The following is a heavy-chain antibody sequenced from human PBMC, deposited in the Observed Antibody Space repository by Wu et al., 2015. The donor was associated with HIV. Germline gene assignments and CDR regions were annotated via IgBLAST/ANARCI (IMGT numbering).Heavy chain of an antibody. Sequence: QELLVQSGAEMKKPGASVKVSCKASQYPFIEYFIHWVRQAPGQGLEWLGWINPKSGGTNYAQKFEDRVTLTSDTSITTAYMELRGLTSDDTAMYFCVRDGDYCNEINCNFRWFDPWGQGTPVTVSS. CDR3: VRDGDYCNEINCNFRWFDP. CDR2: INPKSGGT. J-gene: IGHJ5*02. D-gene: IGHD2/OR15-2a*01. CDR1: QYPFIEYF. V-gene: IGHV1-2*02.